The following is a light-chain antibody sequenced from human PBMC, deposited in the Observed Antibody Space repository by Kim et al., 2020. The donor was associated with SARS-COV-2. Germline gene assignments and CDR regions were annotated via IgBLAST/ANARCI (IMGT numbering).Light chain of an antibody. J-gene: IGKJ1*01. CDR1: KNVLFSSSDKNY. Sequence: DIVMTQSPDSLAVSLGERAAINCTSSKNVLFSSSDKNYLAWYQHKPGRPPNLLIHGASSRASGVPDRFAGSGSATDFTLTISSLQAEDVAVYYCQQYYSSPWTFGQGTKVDIK. V-gene: IGKV4-1*01. CDR2: GAS. CDR3: QQYYSSPWT.